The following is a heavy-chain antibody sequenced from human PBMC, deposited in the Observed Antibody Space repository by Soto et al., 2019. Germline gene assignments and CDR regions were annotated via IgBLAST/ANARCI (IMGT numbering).Heavy chain of an antibody. J-gene: IGHJ4*02. CDR2: INPSGGST. D-gene: IGHD1-26*01. CDR3: ARDGRVGATYLYFDY. CDR1: GYTFTSYY. V-gene: IGHV1-46*01. Sequence: QVQLVQSGAEVKKPGASVKVSCKASGYTFTSYYMHWVRQAPGQGLEWMGIINPSGGSTSYAQKFQGRVTMTRDTSTSTVYMELSSLRSEDTAVYYCARDGRVGATYLYFDYWGQGTLVTVSS.